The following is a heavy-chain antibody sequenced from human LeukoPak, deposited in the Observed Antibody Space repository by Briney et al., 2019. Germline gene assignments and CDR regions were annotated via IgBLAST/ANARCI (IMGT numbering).Heavy chain of an antibody. D-gene: IGHD3-10*01. Sequence: SETLSLTCAVSGGSISSSNWWGWVRQPPGKGLEWIGEIYHSGSTNYNPSLKSRVTISVDTSKNQFSLKLSSVTAADTAVYYCASNYYGSGSLDYWGQGNLVTVSS. V-gene: IGHV4-4*02. CDR2: IYHSGST. CDR1: GGSISSSNW. J-gene: IGHJ4*02. CDR3: ASNYYGSGSLDY.